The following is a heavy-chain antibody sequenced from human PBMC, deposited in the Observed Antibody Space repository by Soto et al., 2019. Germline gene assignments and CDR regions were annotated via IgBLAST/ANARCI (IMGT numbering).Heavy chain of an antibody. J-gene: IGHJ6*02. CDR3: AREPPPYDFGSGAGYDGMDV. Sequence: EVQLVESGGGLIQPGGSLRLSCAASGFTVSSNYMSWVRQAPGKGLEWVSVIYSGGSTYYADSVKGRFTISRDNSKNTLYLQMNSLRAEDTAVYYGAREPPPYDFGSGAGYDGMDVWGQGTTVTVSS. V-gene: IGHV3-53*01. CDR1: GFTVSSNY. CDR2: IYSGGST. D-gene: IGHD3-3*01.